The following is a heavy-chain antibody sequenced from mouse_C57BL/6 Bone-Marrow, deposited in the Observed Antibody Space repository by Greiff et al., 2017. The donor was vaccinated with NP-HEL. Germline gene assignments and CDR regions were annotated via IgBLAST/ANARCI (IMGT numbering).Heavy chain of an antibody. CDR1: GFNIKDDY. CDR3: IYGSSYDYYAMDY. Sequence: EVMLVESGAELVRPGASVKLSCTASGFNIKDDYMHWVKQRPEQGLEWIGWIDPENGDTEYASKFQGKATITADTSSNTAYLQLSSLTSEDTAVYYCIYGSSYDYYAMDYWGQGTSVTVSS. D-gene: IGHD1-1*01. V-gene: IGHV14-4*01. CDR2: IDPENGDT. J-gene: IGHJ4*01.